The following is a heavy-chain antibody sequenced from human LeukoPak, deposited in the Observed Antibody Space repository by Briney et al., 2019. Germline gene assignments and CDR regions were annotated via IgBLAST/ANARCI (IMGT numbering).Heavy chain of an antibody. CDR3: ARASYSSGWYPTNYYYYYGMDV. J-gene: IGHJ6*02. CDR2: IYSGGST. D-gene: IGHD6-19*01. Sequence: GGSLRLSCAASGFTVSSNYMSWVRQAPGKGLEWVSVIYSGGSTYYADSVKGRFTISRDNSKNTLYLQMNSLRAEDTAVYYCARASYSSGWYPTNYYYYYGMDVWGRGTTVTVSS. V-gene: IGHV3-66*01. CDR1: GFTVSSNY.